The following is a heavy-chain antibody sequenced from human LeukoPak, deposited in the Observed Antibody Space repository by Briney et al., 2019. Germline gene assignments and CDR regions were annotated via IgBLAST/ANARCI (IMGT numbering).Heavy chain of an antibody. CDR2: VWYDGGNR. V-gene: IGHV3-33*01. D-gene: IGHD5-18*01. CDR1: GFTFSTNG. J-gene: IGHJ4*02. CDR3: ARALSYSYGSMDF. Sequence: GGSLRLSCEAAGFTFSTNGMHWVRQAPGKGLEWVAHVWYDGGNRYYADSVKGRFTISRDNAKNSLYLQMNSLRAEDTAVYYCARALSYSYGSMDFWGQGTLVIVSS.